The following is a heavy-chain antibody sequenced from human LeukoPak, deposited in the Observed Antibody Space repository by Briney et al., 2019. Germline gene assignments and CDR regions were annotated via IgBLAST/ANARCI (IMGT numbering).Heavy chain of an antibody. J-gene: IGHJ5*02. CDR2: ISYDGSNK. D-gene: IGHD2-2*01. Sequence: GGSLRPSCAASGFTFSSYAMHWVRQAPGKGLEWVAVISYDGSNKYYVDSVKGRFTISRDNSKNTLYLQMNSLRAEDTAVYYCARDAGYCSSTSCWFDPWGQGTLVTVSS. CDR3: ARDAGYCSSTSCWFDP. V-gene: IGHV3-30*14. CDR1: GFTFSSYA.